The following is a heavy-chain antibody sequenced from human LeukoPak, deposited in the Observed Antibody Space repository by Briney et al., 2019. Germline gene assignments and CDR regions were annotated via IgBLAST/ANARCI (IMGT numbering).Heavy chain of an antibody. J-gene: IGHJ4*02. CDR3: ARAHGDDMIVVVAFDY. V-gene: IGHV5-51*01. CDR1: GHTFSNYW. CDR2: IYPGNSDT. Sequence: GESLKISCKGSGHTFSNYWIGWVRQMPGKGLEWVGIIYPGNSDTKYSPPFQGQVTISADTSISTAYLQWSSLKASDTAMYYCARAHGDDMIVVVAFDYWGQGTLVTVSS. D-gene: IGHD3-22*01.